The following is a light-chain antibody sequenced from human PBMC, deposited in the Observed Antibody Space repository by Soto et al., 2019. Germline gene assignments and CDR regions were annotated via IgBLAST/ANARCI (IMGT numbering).Light chain of an antibody. CDR2: GAS. V-gene: IGKV3-20*01. CDR3: QHYGASPGVT. CDR1: QTVSSAY. Sequence: EVVLTQSPGTLSLSPGERATLSCRASQTVSSAYLAWYQQKPGQTPRLLIFGASNRATAIPDRFSGSGSGTDFTLTISRLEPEDFAVYYCQHYGASPGVTFGPVTKVDIK. J-gene: IGKJ3*01.